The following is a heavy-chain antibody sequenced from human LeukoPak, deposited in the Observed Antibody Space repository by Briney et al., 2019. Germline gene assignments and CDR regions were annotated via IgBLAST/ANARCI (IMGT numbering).Heavy chain of an antibody. J-gene: IGHJ4*02. CDR2: ISSRSSYI. V-gene: IGHV3-21*01. D-gene: IGHD3-3*01. CDR1: GFTFSSYS. CDR3: ASTVRFLEWFPETYYFDY. Sequence: GGSLRLSCAASGFTFSSYSMNWVRQAPGKGLEWVSSISSRSSYIYYADSVKGRFTISRDNAKNSLYLQMNSLRAEDTAVYYCASTVRFLEWFPETYYFDYWGQGTLVTVSS.